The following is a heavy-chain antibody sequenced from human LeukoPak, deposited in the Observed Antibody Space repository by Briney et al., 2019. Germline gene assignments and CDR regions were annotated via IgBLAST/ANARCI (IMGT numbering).Heavy chain of an antibody. CDR3: AAIAAAGTVPYYYYMDV. V-gene: IGHV3-11*04. Sequence: GGSLRLSCAASGFTFSDYYMSWIRQAPGKWLEWVSNISSSGSTIYYADSVKGRFTISRDNAKNSLYLQMNSLRAEDTAVYYCAAIAAAGTVPYYYYMDVWGKGTTVTVSS. CDR2: ISSSGSTI. J-gene: IGHJ6*03. D-gene: IGHD6-13*01. CDR1: GFTFSDYY.